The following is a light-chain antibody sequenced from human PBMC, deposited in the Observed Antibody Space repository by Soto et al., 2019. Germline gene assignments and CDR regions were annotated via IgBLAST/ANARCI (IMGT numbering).Light chain of an antibody. CDR1: QGIGNY. CDR3: QKYDSAPQT. Sequence: DIQMTQSPSSLSASIGDRVTITCRASQGIGNYLAWFQQKPGKVPKLLIYAASTLLSGTPSRFRGSGSGTDFPLTISSLQPEDVATYYCQKYDSAPQTFGQGTKVEI. CDR2: AAS. V-gene: IGKV1-27*01. J-gene: IGKJ1*01.